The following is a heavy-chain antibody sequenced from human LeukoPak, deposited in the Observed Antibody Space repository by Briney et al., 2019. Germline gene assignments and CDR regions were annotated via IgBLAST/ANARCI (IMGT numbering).Heavy chain of an antibody. D-gene: IGHD5-12*01. V-gene: IGHV3-7*03. CDR1: GFTFTRFW. CDR3: VVNIVATWDY. CDR2: IKQDGSEK. J-gene: IGHJ4*02. Sequence: GGSLRLSCAASGFTFTRFWMTWVRQAPGKGLEWVANIKQDGSEKYYVDSVKGRFTISRDNAKNSLSLEMNSLRAEDAAVYYCVVNIVATWDYWGQGTLVTVSS.